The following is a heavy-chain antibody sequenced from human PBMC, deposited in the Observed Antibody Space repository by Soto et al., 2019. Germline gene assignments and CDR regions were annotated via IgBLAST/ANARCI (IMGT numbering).Heavy chain of an antibody. CDR2: IYYSGGT. CDR3: ASIYDSSGYYYGNNWFDP. J-gene: IGHJ5*02. V-gene: IGHV4-31*02. Sequence: SETLSLTCTVSCASIGSGDYYWSWIRQHPGKGLEWIGYIYYSGGTYYNPSLKSRVTISVDTSKNQFSLELSSVTAADTAVYYCASIYDSSGYYYGNNWFDPWGQGTLVT. D-gene: IGHD3-22*01. CDR1: CASIGSGDYY.